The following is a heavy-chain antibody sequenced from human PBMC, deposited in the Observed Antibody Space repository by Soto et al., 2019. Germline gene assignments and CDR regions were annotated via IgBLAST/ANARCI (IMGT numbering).Heavy chain of an antibody. V-gene: IGHV4-30-4*01. D-gene: IGHD2-8*02. Sequence: PSETLSLTCTVSGGSISSGDYYWSWIRQPPGKGLEWIGYIYYSGSTYYNPSLKSRVTISVDTSKNQFSLKLSSVTAADTAVYYCTRDRLRSPGYYCMDVWGQATTVTVS. CDR2: IYYSGST. CDR3: TRDRLRSPGYYCMDV. J-gene: IGHJ6*02. CDR1: GGSISSGDYY.